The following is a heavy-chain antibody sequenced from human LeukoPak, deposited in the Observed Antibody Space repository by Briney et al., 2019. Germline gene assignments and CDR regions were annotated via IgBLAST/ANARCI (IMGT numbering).Heavy chain of an antibody. J-gene: IGHJ5*02. Sequence: PGGSLRLSCAASGFTFSSYGMHWARQAPGKGLEWVAVISYDGSNKYYADSVKGRFTISRDNSKNTLYLQMNSLRAEDTAVYYCAKDPRTTVTTGWFDPWGQGTLVTVSS. CDR2: ISYDGSNK. D-gene: IGHD4-17*01. CDR3: AKDPRTTVTTGWFDP. V-gene: IGHV3-30*18. CDR1: GFTFSSYG.